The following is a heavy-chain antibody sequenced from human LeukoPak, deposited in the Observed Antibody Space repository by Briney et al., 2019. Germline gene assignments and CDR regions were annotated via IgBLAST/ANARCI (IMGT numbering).Heavy chain of an antibody. V-gene: IGHV4-30-2*01. J-gene: IGHJ2*01. CDR1: GGSISSGGYS. CDR2: IYHSGST. Sequence: SETLSLTCAVSGGSISSGGYSWSWIRQPPGKGLEWIGYIYHSGSTYYNPSLKSRVTISVDRSKNQFSLKLSSVTAADTAVYYCARAPITMVRGYPEYFDLWGRGTLVTVSS. D-gene: IGHD3-10*01. CDR3: ARAPITMVRGYPEYFDL.